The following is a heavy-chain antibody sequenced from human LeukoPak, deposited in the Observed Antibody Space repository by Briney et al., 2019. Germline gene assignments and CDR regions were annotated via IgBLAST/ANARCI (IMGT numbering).Heavy chain of an antibody. V-gene: IGHV3-21*01. CDR3: ARDHDWGYMDA. CDR1: GFTFSSFS. Sequence: PGGSLRLSCAASGFTFSSFSMNWVRQAPGKGLEWVSFISTSSSYIYFADSVKGRFTISRDNAKNSLYLQMNSLRAEDTAVYYCARDHDWGYMDAWGKGTTVTVSS. J-gene: IGHJ6*03. D-gene: IGHD7-27*01. CDR2: ISTSSSYI.